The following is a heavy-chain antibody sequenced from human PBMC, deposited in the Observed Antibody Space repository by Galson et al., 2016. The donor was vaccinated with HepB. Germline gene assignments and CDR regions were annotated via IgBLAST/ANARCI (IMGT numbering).Heavy chain of an antibody. CDR2: YDPGDTFT. Sequence: QSGAEVKKPGESLRISCKASGYTLASYWISWVRQTPGKGLEWMGRYDPGDTFTQYSPSFHGHVTISVDKSISTAYLQWSSVKASDTAISYCARFTRMVRGNLNWLDPWGQGTLVTVSS. J-gene: IGHJ5*02. CDR3: ARFTRMVRGNLNWLDP. D-gene: IGHD3-10*01. V-gene: IGHV5-10-1*01. CDR1: GYTLASYW.